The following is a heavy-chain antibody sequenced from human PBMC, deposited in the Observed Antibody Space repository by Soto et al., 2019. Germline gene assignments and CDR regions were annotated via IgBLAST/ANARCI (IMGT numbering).Heavy chain of an antibody. J-gene: IGHJ6*02. CDR2: FDPEDGET. D-gene: IGHD3-22*01. V-gene: IGHV1-24*01. CDR1: GYTLTELS. Sequence: ASVKVSCKVSGYTLTELSMHWVRQAPGKGLEWMGGFDPEDGETIYAQRFQGRVTMTEDTSTDTAYMELSSLRSEDTAVYYCATDGYYDSSGHYGMDVWGQGTTVTVSS. CDR3: ATDGYYDSSGHYGMDV.